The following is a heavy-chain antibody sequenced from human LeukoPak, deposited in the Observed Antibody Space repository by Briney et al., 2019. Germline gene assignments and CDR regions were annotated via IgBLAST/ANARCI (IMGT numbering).Heavy chain of an antibody. Sequence: GGSLRLSCAASGFTFSNAWMSWVRQAPGKGLEWVGFIRSKTHGGTTEYAASVKGRFSISRDDSKNIAYLQMNSLRAEDTAVYYCARKTYYYDSGDYGWFDPWGQGTLVTVSS. CDR1: GFTFSNAW. D-gene: IGHD3-22*01. V-gene: IGHV3-71*01. CDR2: IRSKTHGGTT. J-gene: IGHJ5*02. CDR3: ARKTYYYDSGDYGWFDP.